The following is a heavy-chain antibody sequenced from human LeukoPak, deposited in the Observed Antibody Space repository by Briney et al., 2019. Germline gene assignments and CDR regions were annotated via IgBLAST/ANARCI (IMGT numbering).Heavy chain of an antibody. CDR2: IRSRANNYAT. CDR1: GFTFSGSA. CDR3: SISHDYGDK. J-gene: IGHJ4*02. Sequence: GGSLRLSYPASGFTFSGSAMHWVRQASGKGLESVGRIRSRANNYATAYAPSVKVRFTISRDASKNPPYLQMNSLKIEDSAVYYCSISHDYGDKWRQGTLVTVSA. D-gene: IGHD4/OR15-4a*01. V-gene: IGHV3-73*01.